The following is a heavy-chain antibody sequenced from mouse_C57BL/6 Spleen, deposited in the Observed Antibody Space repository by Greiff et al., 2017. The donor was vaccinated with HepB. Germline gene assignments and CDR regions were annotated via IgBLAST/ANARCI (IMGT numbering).Heavy chain of an antibody. D-gene: IGHD1-1*01. CDR2: ISYDGSN. CDR1: GYSITSGYY. CDR3: ARPVVLYYYAMDY. J-gene: IGHJ4*01. Sequence: VQLQQSGPGLVKPSQSLSLTCSVTGYSITSGYYWNWIRQFPGNKLEWMGDISYDGSNNYNPSLKNRISITRDTSKNQSFLKLNSVTTEDKATYYCARPVVLYYYAMDYWGQGTSVTVSS. V-gene: IGHV3-6*01.